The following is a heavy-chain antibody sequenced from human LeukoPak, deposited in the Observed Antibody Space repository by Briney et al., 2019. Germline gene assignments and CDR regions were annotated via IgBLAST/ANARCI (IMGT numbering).Heavy chain of an antibody. J-gene: IGHJ6*02. CDR2: INQVGSGK. CDR3: VRDMDV. CDR1: GFTFDTYW. V-gene: IGHV3-7*04. Sequence: PGGSLIFSCAASGFTFDTYWMTWLRQAPGKGLEWVININQVGSGKHHLYSVKVRFTISRDNADNSLYLQMNSLRAEDPAIYYCVRDMDVWGQGTTVTVSS.